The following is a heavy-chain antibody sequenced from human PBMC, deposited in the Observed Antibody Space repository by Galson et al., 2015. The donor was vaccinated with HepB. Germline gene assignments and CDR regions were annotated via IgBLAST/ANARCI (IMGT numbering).Heavy chain of an antibody. CDR3: AKGLLGYCSGGSCYPSDY. D-gene: IGHD2-15*01. CDR1: GFTFSSYA. J-gene: IGHJ4*02. CDR2: ISGSGGST. V-gene: IGHV3-23*01. Sequence: SLRLSCAASGFTFSSYAMSWVRQAPGKGLEWVSAISGSGGSTYYADSVKGRFTISRDNSKNTLYLQMNSLRAEDTAVYYCAKGLLGYCSGGSCYPSDYWGQGTLVTVSS.